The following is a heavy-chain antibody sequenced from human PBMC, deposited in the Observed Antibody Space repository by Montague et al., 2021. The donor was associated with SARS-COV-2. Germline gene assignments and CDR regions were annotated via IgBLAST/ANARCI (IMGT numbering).Heavy chain of an antibody. CDR1: GDSVSSNRAA. D-gene: IGHD6-19*01. CDR3: ARGQQWLGAVYYYYGMDV. Sequence: CAISGDSVSSNRAAWNWIRQSPPRGLEWLGRTYYRNKWYNDYALPVKSRITINPDTSKNQSSLQLNSVTPEDTAVYYCARGQQWLGAVYYYYGMDVWGQGTTVTVSS. CDR2: TYYRNKWYN. J-gene: IGHJ6*02. V-gene: IGHV6-1*01.